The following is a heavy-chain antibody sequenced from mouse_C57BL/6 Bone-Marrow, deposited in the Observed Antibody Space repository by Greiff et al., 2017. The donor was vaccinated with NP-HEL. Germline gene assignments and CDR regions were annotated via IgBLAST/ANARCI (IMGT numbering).Heavy chain of an antibody. CDR2: IYPGDGDT. CDR3: ANGNTFAY. D-gene: IGHD2-1*01. Sequence: QVQLQQSGPELVKPGASVKISCKASGYAFSSSWMNWVKQRPGKGLEWIGRIYPGDGDTNYNGKFKGKATLTADKSSSTAYMQLSSLTAEDSAVYFCANGNTFAYWGQGTLVTVSA. V-gene: IGHV1-82*01. J-gene: IGHJ3*01. CDR1: GYAFSSSW.